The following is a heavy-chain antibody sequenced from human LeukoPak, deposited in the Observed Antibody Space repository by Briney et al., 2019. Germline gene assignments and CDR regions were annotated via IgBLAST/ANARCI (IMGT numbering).Heavy chain of an antibody. D-gene: IGHD1-1*01. CDR1: GYSISSGSY. V-gene: IGHV4-38-2*02. J-gene: IGHJ5*02. CDR2: IYHSGTT. Sequence: SETLSLTCTVSGYSISSGSYWGWIRQPPGKGLEWIATIYHSGTTYYNPSLKSRVTISVDTSKNQFSLKLSSVTAADTAVYYCAGNDLGAWFDPWGQGTLVTVSS. CDR3: AGNDLGAWFDP.